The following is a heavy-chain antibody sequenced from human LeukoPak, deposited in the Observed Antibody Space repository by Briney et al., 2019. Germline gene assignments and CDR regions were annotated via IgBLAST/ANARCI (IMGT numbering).Heavy chain of an antibody. D-gene: IGHD6-13*01. V-gene: IGHV1-46*01. CDR2: INPSGGST. J-gene: IGHJ3*02. Sequence: ASVKVSCKASGYTFTSYYMHWVRQAPGQGLEWMGIINPSGGSTSYAQKFQGRVTITADESTSTVYMEVSSLRSEDTAVYYCARGGIAAAGIINNHDAFDIWGQGTMVIVSS. CDR1: GYTFTSYY. CDR3: ARGGIAAAGIINNHDAFDI.